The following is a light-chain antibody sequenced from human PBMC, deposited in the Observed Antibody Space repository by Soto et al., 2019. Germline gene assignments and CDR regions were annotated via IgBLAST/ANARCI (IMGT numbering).Light chain of an antibody. V-gene: IGLV8-61*01. J-gene: IGLJ3*02. CDR1: YGSVSTNYF. Sequence: QTVVTQEPSFSGSRRTTVTLTCGLNYGSVSTNYFATWYQQTPGQPPRTLIYNTNTRSSGVPDRFSGSILGNKAALTITGAQADDESDYYCVLYMGNGIWVFGGGTKLTVL. CDR3: VLYMGNGIWV. CDR2: NTN.